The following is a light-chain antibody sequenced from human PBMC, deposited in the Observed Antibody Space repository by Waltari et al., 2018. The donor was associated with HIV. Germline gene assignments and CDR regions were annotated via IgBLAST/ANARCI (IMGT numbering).Light chain of an antibody. J-gene: IGKJ2*01. CDR3: QQYYNIPRT. V-gene: IGKV1-NL1*01. CDR1: QVISNS. Sequence: DIQMTQSPSSLSASVGDRVTIHCRASQVISNSLAWYQQKPGKAPKLLIFDASRLESGVPSRFSGSGGGADFTLTITTLQAEDFATYFCQQYYNIPRTFGQGTEVEV. CDR2: DAS.